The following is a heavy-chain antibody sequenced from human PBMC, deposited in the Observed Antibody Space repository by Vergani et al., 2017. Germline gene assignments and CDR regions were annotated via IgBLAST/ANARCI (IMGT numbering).Heavy chain of an antibody. D-gene: IGHD2-15*01. J-gene: IGHJ5*02. CDR3: AREGYCSGGSCYSVPFDP. V-gene: IGHV3-48*02. Sequence: EVQLVEPGGGLVQPGGSLRLSCAASGFTFSSYSMNWVRQAPGKGLEWVSYISSSSSTIYYADSVKGRFTISRDNAKNSLYLQMNSLRDEDTAVYYCAREGYCSGGSCYSVPFDPWGQGTLVTVSS. CDR2: ISSSSSTI. CDR1: GFTFSSYS.